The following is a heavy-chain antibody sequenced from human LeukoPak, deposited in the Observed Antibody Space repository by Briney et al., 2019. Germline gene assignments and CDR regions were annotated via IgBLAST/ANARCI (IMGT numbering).Heavy chain of an antibody. V-gene: IGHV3-72*01. Sequence: GGSVRLSCAVSGFTLSDHFMDWARQAPGKGLQWVGRTRNKANSYTTEYAASVKGRFTISRDDSKNSLYLQMDSLKTEDTAVYYCARVMTSVGGWGQGTLVSVSS. CDR1: GFTLSDHF. D-gene: IGHD3-16*01. CDR2: TRNKANSYTT. J-gene: IGHJ4*02. CDR3: ARVMTSVGG.